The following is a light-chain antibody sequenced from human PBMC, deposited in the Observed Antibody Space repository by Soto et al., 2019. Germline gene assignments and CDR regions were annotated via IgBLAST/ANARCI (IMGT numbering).Light chain of an antibody. Sequence: EIVLTQSPATLSLSPGERATLSCRASQSISSYLAWYQQKPGQAPRLLIYDASNRATGIPARFSGSGSGTDFTLTISSLEPEDFAVYYCQQRSSWPRPFGPGTQVDIK. CDR2: DAS. V-gene: IGKV3-11*01. J-gene: IGKJ3*01. CDR3: QQRSSWPRP. CDR1: QSISSY.